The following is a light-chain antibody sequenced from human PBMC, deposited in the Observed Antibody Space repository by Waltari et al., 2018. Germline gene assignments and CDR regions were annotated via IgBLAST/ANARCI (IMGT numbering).Light chain of an antibody. CDR3: QSADSSSMYWV. CDR2: KDS. J-gene: IGLJ3*02. Sequence: SYELTQPPSVSVSPGQTARITCSGDALPKQYAYWYQQKPGQAPVLLIYKDSQRPSGIPERCSASSSATTFTLTIRGVQAEDEADYYCQSADSSSMYWVFGGGTKLTVL. V-gene: IGLV3-25*03. CDR1: ALPKQY.